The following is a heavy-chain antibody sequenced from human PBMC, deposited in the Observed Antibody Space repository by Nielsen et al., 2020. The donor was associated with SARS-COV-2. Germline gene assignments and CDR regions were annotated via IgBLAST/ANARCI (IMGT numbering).Heavy chain of an antibody. CDR2: ISGYNGNT. CDR1: GYTFSSYG. CDR3: ARDVSITIFEMVRSHFDY. Sequence: APVKVSCKASGYTFSSYGISWVRQAPGQGLEWMGWISGYNGNTNFQHKLQGRVTFTTDTSTNTAYMELRSLRSDDTAVYYCARDVSITIFEMVRSHFDYWGQGTLVTVSS. D-gene: IGHD3-3*01. V-gene: IGHV1-18*01. J-gene: IGHJ4*02.